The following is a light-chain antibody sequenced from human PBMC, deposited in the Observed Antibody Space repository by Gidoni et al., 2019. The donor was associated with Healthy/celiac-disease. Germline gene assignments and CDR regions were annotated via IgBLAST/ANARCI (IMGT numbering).Light chain of an antibody. V-gene: IGKV1-39*01. CDR1: QSISSS. CDR2: AAS. Sequence: IQMTQSPSSLSASVGDRVTITCRASQSISSSLNWYQQKPGKAPKLLIYAASSLQSGVPSRFSGSGSGTDFTLTISSLQPEDFATYYCQQSNSTPLTFGQGTKVEIK. CDR3: QQSNSTPLT. J-gene: IGKJ1*01.